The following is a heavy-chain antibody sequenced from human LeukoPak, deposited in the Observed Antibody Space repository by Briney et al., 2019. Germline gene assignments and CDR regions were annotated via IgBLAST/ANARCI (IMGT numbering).Heavy chain of an antibody. Sequence: GGSLRLSCAASGFTFNTYAMSWVRPAPAKGLEWISVTSSSGGTTYYADSVKGRFTISRDNSKNTVYLQMNSLRVEDTAVYYCARDGPKKSGGNSQWFHPWGQGTLVTVSS. CDR3: ARDGPKKSGGNSQWFHP. J-gene: IGHJ5*02. V-gene: IGHV3-23*01. CDR1: GFTFNTYA. CDR2: TSSSGGTT. D-gene: IGHD4-23*01.